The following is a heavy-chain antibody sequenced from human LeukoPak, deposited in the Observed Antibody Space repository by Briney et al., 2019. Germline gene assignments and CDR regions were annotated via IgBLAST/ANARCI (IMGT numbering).Heavy chain of an antibody. Sequence: PSETLSLTCTVSGGSISSGSYYWSWIRQPAGKGLEWIGRIYTSGSTNYNPSLKSRVTISVDTSKNQFSLKLSSVTAADTAVYYCARAPIKDYYDSSLFDYWGQGTLVTVSS. J-gene: IGHJ4*02. CDR3: ARAPIKDYYDSSLFDY. D-gene: IGHD3-22*01. CDR2: IYTSGST. CDR1: GGSISSGSYY. V-gene: IGHV4-61*02.